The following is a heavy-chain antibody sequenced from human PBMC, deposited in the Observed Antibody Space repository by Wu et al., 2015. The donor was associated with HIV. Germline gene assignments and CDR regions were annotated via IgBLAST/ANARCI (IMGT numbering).Heavy chain of an antibody. CDR1: GYTFTNYD. CDR2: MNPNSGNT. J-gene: IGHJ6*02. V-gene: IGHV1-8*01. CDR3: ARDSKTAPGTYGLDV. Sequence: QVQLVQSGAEVKKPGASVKVSCKASGYTFTNYDINWVRQATGQGLEWMGWMNPNSGNTAYAQKFQGRVTFARHTSISTAYMELSSLKSEDTAVYYCARDSKTAPGTYGLDVWGQGP. D-gene: IGHD6-13*01.